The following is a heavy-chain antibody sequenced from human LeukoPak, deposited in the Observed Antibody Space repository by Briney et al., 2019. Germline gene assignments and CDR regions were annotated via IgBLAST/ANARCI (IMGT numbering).Heavy chain of an antibody. CDR3: ARESITGHRDFDY. CDR1: GFTFSAYS. CDR2: ISSGSRTI. Sequence: GGSLRLSCVASGFTFSAYSMNWVRQVPGKGLEWVSYISSGSRTIYYADSVKGRFTVSRDNAKNSLNLQMDSLRAEDTAVYYCARESITGHRDFDYWGQGTLVTVSS. J-gene: IGHJ4*02. V-gene: IGHV3-48*01. D-gene: IGHD1-20*01.